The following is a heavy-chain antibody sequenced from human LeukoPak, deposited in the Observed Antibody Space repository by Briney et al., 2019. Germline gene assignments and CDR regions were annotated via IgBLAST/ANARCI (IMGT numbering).Heavy chain of an antibody. J-gene: IGHJ3*02. D-gene: IGHD2-2*01. CDR1: GYSFTSYW. V-gene: IGHV5-51*01. CDR3: ARRLGVVVPAADHDAFDI. CDR2: IYPGDSDT. Sequence: GESLKISCKGSGYSFTSYWIGWVRRMPGKGLEWMGIIYPGDSDTRYSPSFQGQVTISADKSISTAYLQWSSLKASDTAMYYCARRLGVVVPAADHDAFDIWSQGTMVTVSS.